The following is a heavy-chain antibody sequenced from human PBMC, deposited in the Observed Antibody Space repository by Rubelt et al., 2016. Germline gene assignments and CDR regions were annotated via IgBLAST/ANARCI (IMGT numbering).Heavy chain of an antibody. D-gene: IGHD6-13*01. CDR2: FDGEDGET. CDR1: GDTLSVFS. CDR3: STADSSSWYDATDT. V-gene: IGHV1-24*01. J-gene: IGHJ3*02. Sequence: QVQLVQSGAVLKKPGASVKVSCKVSGDTLSVFSIHWVRQAPGKGLEWMGGFDGEDGETVYAQNFQGRLIMTEDTSTDAADMELSRLTSADTAVYYCSTADSSSWYDATDTWGQGTMVTVSS.